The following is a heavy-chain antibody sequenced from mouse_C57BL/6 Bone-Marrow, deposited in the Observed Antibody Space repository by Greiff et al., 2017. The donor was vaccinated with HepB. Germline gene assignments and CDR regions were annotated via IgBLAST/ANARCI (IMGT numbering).Heavy chain of an antibody. CDR1: GFSFNTYA. CDR2: IRSKSNNYAT. J-gene: IGHJ1*03. CDR3: VKLSLL. D-gene: IGHD1-1*01. Sequence: EVKLMESGGGLVQPKGSLKLSCAAYGFSFNTYAMNWVRQAPGKGLEWVARIRSKSNNYATYYADSVKNRFTISRDNSESMHYLQMNNLKTEDTAMYYCVKLSLLWGTGTTVTVSS. V-gene: IGHV10-1*01.